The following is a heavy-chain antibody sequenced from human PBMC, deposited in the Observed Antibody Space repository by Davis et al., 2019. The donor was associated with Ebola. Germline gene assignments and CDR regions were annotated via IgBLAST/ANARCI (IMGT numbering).Heavy chain of an antibody. CDR1: GYSIGSGYY. D-gene: IGHD1-14*01. Sequence: GSLRLSCTVSGYSIGSGYYWGWIRQPPGKGLEWIGSIYLTGKTYYNPSLKSRITISVDTSKNQFSLNLNSVTAADTAVYYCARGRDHAKSGVYWGQGILVTVSS. J-gene: IGHJ4*02. CDR2: IYLTGKT. CDR3: ARGRDHAKSGVY. V-gene: IGHV4-38-2*02.